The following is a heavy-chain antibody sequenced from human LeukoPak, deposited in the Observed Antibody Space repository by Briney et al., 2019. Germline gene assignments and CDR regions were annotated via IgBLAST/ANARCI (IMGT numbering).Heavy chain of an antibody. CDR2: ISWNSGSI. CDR3: ARDWGSSGGNNDY. V-gene: IGHV3-9*01. D-gene: IGHD6-19*01. CDR1: GFTFDDYA. J-gene: IGHJ4*02. Sequence: PGRSLRLSCAASGFTFDDYAMHWVRQAPGKGLEWVSGISWNSGSIGYADSVKGRFTISRDNAKNSLYLQMNSLRAEDTAVYYCARDWGSSGGNNDYWGQGTLVTVSS.